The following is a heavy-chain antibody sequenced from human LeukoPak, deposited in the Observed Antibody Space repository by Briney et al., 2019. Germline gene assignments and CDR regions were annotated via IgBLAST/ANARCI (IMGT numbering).Heavy chain of an antibody. D-gene: IGHD2-15*01. CDR2: IKQDGSEK. CDR3: ARDLVVVAAIRWFDP. CDR1: GFTFSSYW. Sequence: GGSLRLSCAASGFTFSSYWMSWVRQAPGKGLEWVANIKQDGSEKYYVDSVKGRFTISRDNAKNSLYPQMNSLRAEDTAVYYCARDLVVVAAIRWFDPWGQGTLVTVSS. V-gene: IGHV3-7*01. J-gene: IGHJ5*02.